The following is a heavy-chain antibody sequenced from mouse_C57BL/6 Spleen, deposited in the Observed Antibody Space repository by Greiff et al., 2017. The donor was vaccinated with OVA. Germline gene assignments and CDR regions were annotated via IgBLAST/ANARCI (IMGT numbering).Heavy chain of an antibody. CDR3: ARRRVITTVVDYFDY. Sequence: VQRVESGAELVKPGASVKISCKASGYAFSSYWMNWVKQRPGKGLEWIGQIYPGDGDTNYNGKFKGKATLTADKSSSTAYMQLSSLTSEDSAVYFCARRRVITTVVDYFDYWGQGTTLTVSS. CDR1: GYAFSSYW. V-gene: IGHV1-80*01. D-gene: IGHD1-1*01. J-gene: IGHJ2*01. CDR2: IYPGDGDT.